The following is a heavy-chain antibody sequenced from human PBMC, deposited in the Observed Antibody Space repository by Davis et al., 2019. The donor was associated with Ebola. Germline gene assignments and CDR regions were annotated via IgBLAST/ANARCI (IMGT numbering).Heavy chain of an antibody. D-gene: IGHD5-24*01. CDR3: AREMATTNDAFDI. Sequence: GESLKISCAASGFTVSSNYMSWVRQAPGKGLEWVSVIYSGGSTYYADSVKGRFTISRDNSKNTLYLQMNSLRVEDTAVYYCAREMATTNDAFDIWGQGTMVSVSS. CDR2: IYSGGST. J-gene: IGHJ3*02. V-gene: IGHV3-53*01. CDR1: GFTVSSNY.